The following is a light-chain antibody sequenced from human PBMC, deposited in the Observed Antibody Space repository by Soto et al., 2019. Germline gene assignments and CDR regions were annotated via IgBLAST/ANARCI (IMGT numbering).Light chain of an antibody. CDR1: QSISTW. CDR3: QQHNSYPRT. V-gene: IGKV1-5*03. CDR2: TAS. Sequence: DIQMTQSPSTLSASVGDRVTITCRASQSISTWLAWYQQKPGKAPKLLIYTASNLERGVPSRFSGSGSGTELTLTISSLQPDDFATYYCQQHNSYPRTFGQGTKVEIK. J-gene: IGKJ1*01.